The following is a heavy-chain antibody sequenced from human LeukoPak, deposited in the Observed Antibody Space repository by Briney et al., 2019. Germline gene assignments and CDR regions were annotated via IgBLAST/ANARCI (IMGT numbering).Heavy chain of an antibody. V-gene: IGHV1-18*01. Sequence: ASVKVSCKASGGTFSSYAISWVRQAPGQGLEWMGWISAYNGNTNYAQKLQGRVTMTTDTSTSTAYMELRSLRSDDTAVYYCARLISRGSSWLFDYWGQGTLVTVSS. D-gene: IGHD6-13*01. CDR2: ISAYNGNT. CDR1: GGTFSSYA. CDR3: ARLISRGSSWLFDY. J-gene: IGHJ4*02.